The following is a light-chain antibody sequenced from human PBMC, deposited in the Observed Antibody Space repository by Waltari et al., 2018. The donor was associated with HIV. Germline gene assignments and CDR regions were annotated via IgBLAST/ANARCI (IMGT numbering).Light chain of an antibody. J-gene: IGLJ2*01. V-gene: IGLV7-46*01. CDR3: LLSYSGARPAI. CDR1: SGPVTSGHY. CDR2: DTN. Sequence: QAVVTQEPALTVSPGGTVTLTCGSSSGPVTSGHYPHWFQQKPGQAPRALIYDTNNKHSWPPARFSGSLLGGKAALTLSGAQLEDEADYFCLLSYSGARPAIFGGGTKLSVL.